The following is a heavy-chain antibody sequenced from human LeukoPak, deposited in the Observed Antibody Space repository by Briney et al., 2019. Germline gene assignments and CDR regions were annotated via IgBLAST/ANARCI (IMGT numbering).Heavy chain of an antibody. CDR3: ARSLAAAGRSFDY. V-gene: IGHV4-34*01. J-gene: IGHJ4*02. CDR2: ISHSGST. Sequence: SETLSLTCAVYGGSFSGYYWSWIRQPPGKGLEWIGEISHSGSTNYNPSLKSRVTISVDTSKNQFSLKLSSVTAADTAVYYCARSLAAAGRSFDYWGQGTLVTVSS. D-gene: IGHD6-13*01. CDR1: GGSFSGYY.